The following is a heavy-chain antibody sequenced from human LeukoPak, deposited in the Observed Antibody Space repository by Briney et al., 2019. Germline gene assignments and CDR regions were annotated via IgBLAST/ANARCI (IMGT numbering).Heavy chain of an antibody. D-gene: IGHD4-17*01. J-gene: IGHJ6*03. CDR1: GLSFRSYS. V-gene: IGHV3-7*01. CDR3: ARGPNTDYGRRYYYYMDV. CDR2: IKRDGTEK. Sequence: RGSLRLSCAASGLSFRSYSMTWVRQAPGKGLEWVANIKRDGTEKYYVGSVEGRFTISRDNAKNSLYLQMTSLRAEDTAVYYCARGPNTDYGRRYYYYMDVWGKGTTVTVSS.